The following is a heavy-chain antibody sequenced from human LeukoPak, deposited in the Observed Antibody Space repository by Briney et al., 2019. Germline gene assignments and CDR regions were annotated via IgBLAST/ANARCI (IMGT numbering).Heavy chain of an antibody. CDR2: ISGSGDGT. J-gene: IGHJ5*02. V-gene: IGHV3-23*01. CDR3: AKIQFQLPPAGWPSIS. CDR1: GFTFSNYA. Sequence: AGGSLRLSCAASGFTFSNYAMSWVRQAPTKGLEWVSTISGSGDGTYYADSVKGRFTISRDNAKNTLYLQTNSLRAEDTAIYYCAKIQFQLPPAGWPSISWGQGALVTVSS. D-gene: IGHD4-23*01.